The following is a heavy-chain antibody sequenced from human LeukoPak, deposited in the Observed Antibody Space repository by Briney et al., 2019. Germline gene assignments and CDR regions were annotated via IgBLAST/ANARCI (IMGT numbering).Heavy chain of an antibody. D-gene: IGHD6-13*01. J-gene: IGHJ4*02. V-gene: IGHV4-39*01. Sequence: AWVRQAPGKGLEWIGSIYYSGSTYYNPSLKSRVTISVDTSKNQFSLKLSSVTAADTAVYYCARLPSSSWSYYFDYWGQGTLVTVSS. CDR2: IYYSGST. CDR3: ARLPSSSWSYYFDY.